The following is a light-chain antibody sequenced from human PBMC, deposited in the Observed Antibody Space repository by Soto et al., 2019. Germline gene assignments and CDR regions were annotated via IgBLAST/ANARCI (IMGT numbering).Light chain of an antibody. Sequence: NFMLTQPHSVSESPGKTVTISCTRSSGSIASNYVQWYQQRPGSAPTTVIYEDNQRPSGVPDRFSGSIDSSSNSASLTISGLKTEDEADYYCQSHDSGLVVFGGGTKLTVL. J-gene: IGLJ2*01. V-gene: IGLV6-57*04. CDR2: EDN. CDR3: QSHDSGLVV. CDR1: SGSIASNY.